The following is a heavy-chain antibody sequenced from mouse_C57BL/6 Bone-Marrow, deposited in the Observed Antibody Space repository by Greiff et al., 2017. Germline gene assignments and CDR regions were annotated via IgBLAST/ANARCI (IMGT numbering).Heavy chain of an antibody. V-gene: IGHV5-16*01. CDR3: ASHYGSSPFAY. Sequence: DVQLVESEGGLVQPGSSMKLSCTASGFTFSDYYMAWVRQVPEKGLEWVANINYDGSSTYYLDSLKSRFIISRDNAKNILYLQMSSLKSEDTATYYCASHYGSSPFAYWGQGTLVTVSA. D-gene: IGHD1-1*01. CDR1: GFTFSDYY. CDR2: INYDGSST. J-gene: IGHJ3*01.